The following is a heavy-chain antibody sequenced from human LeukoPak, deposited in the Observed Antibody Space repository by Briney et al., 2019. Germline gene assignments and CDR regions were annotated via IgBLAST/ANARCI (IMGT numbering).Heavy chain of an antibody. CDR1: GYTLTGYY. D-gene: IGHD3-22*01. Sequence: GASVKVSCKASGYTLTGYYMHWVRQAPGQGLEWMGWINPNSGGTNYAQKFQGRVTMTRDTSISTAYMELSRLRSDDTAVYYCARDRVRSGYPFDYWGQGTLVTVSS. V-gene: IGHV1-2*02. J-gene: IGHJ4*02. CDR3: ARDRVRSGYPFDY. CDR2: INPNSGGT.